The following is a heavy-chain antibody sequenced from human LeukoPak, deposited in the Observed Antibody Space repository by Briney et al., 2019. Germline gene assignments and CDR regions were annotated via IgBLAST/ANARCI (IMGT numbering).Heavy chain of an antibody. CDR1: GFTFDDYG. Sequence: GSLRLSCEASGFTFDDYGMSWVRQSTGKGLEWVSAITNWNGGSTGYADSVRGRFTISRDNAKNSLYLQMNSLRAEDTALYYCARCSRSSTDCYSAFDIWGQGTMVTVSS. J-gene: IGHJ3*02. CDR3: ARCSRSSTDCYSAFDI. V-gene: IGHV3-20*04. D-gene: IGHD2-2*02. CDR2: ITNWNGGST.